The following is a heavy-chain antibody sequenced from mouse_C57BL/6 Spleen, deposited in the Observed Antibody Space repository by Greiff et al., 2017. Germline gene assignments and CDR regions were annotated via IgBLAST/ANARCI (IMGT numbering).Heavy chain of an antibody. V-gene: IGHV1-26*01. CDR1: GYTFTDYY. D-gene: IGHD2-3*01. Sequence: VQLQQSGPELVKPGASVKISCKASGYTFTDYYMNWVKQSHGKSLEWIGDINPNNGGTSYNQKFKGKATLTVDKSSSTAYMELRSLTSEDSAVYYCARRGDGYFYAMDYWGQGTSVTVSS. J-gene: IGHJ4*01. CDR3: ARRGDGYFYAMDY. CDR2: INPNNGGT.